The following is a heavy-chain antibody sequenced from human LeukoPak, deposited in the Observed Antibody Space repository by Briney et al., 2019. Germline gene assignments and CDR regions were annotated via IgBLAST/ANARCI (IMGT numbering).Heavy chain of an antibody. V-gene: IGHV3-72*01. D-gene: IGHD6-13*01. CDR1: GFTFDDHF. J-gene: IGHJ4*02. Sequence: GGSLRLSCAASGFTFDDHFMDWVRRAPGKGLEWIGRVRNSPRGFGTEYAASVKGRFTISRDDSKNSVYLQINNLKVGDTAVYYCARARIPSGGRDEDYWGQGTLVTVSS. CDR2: VRNSPRGFGT. CDR3: ARARIPSGGRDEDY.